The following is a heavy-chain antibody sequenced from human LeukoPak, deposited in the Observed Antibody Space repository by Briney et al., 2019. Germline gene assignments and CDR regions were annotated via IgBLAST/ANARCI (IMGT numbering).Heavy chain of an antibody. D-gene: IGHD3/OR15-3a*01. Sequence: SETLSLTCTVSGGSISSGGYYWSWIRQHPGKGLEWIGYIYYSGSTNYNPSLKSRVTISVDTSKNQFSLKLSSVTAADTAVYYCARGLISAGRPLDYWGQGTLVTVSS. CDR3: ARGLISAGRPLDY. J-gene: IGHJ4*02. CDR1: GGSISSGGYY. V-gene: IGHV4-61*08. CDR2: IYYSGST.